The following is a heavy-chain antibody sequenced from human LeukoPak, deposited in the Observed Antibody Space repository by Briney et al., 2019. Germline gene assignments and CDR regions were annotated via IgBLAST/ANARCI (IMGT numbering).Heavy chain of an antibody. V-gene: IGHV3-7*01. Sequence: PGGSLRLSCAASGFTFSSYWMSWVRQAPGKGREWVANIKEDGSEKYYVDSVKGRFTISRDNAKNSLYLQMNSLRAEDTAVSYCARLLSGSYYLDYWGQGTLVTVSS. J-gene: IGHJ4*02. CDR2: IKEDGSEK. CDR3: ARLLSGSYYLDY. D-gene: IGHD1-26*01. CDR1: GFTFSSYW.